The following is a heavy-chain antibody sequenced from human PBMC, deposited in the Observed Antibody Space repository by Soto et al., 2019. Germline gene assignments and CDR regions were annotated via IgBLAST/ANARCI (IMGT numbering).Heavy chain of an antibody. V-gene: IGHV4-59*02. CDR3: ARVPGDFWSGYYSWFDP. CDR1: FNSVSDFH. CDR2: ISYSGTS. J-gene: IGHJ5*02. Sequence: PSETLSLTCSVSFNSVSDFHWGWIRHSPGKGLEWIGYISYSGTSNYNPSLKSRLSMSVDTSKNQFSLKVTSVTAADTAVYYCARVPGDFWSGYYSWFDPWGQGTLVTVSS. D-gene: IGHD3-3*01.